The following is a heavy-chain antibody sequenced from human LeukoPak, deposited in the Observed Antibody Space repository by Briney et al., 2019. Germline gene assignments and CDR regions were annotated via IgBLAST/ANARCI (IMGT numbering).Heavy chain of an antibody. J-gene: IGHJ4*02. D-gene: IGHD3-9*01. V-gene: IGHV3-48*01. CDR3: ASGREYYDILTGYFDY. CDR1: GFTFSSYS. CDR2: ISSSSSTI. Sequence: GGSLRLSCAASGFTFSSYSMNWVRQAPGKGLEWVSYISSSSSTIYYADSVKGRFTISRDNAKNSLYRQMNSLRAEDTAVYYCASGREYYDILTGYFDYWGQGTLVTVSS.